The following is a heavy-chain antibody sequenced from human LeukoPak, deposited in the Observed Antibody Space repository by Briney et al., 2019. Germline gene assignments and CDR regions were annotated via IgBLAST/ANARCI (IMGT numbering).Heavy chain of an antibody. CDR2: IKPDGSEK. CDR3: TRDFGSGVVVTAIVD. J-gene: IGHJ4*02. Sequence: QPGGSLRLSCAASGFTFSNYWMSWVRQAPGKGLEWVANIKPDGSEKYYVDSVKGRFTISRDNAKNSPFLQMNSLRAEDTATYYCTRDFGSGVVVTAIVDWGQGTLVTVSS. V-gene: IGHV3-7*01. CDR1: GFTFSNYW. D-gene: IGHD2-21*02.